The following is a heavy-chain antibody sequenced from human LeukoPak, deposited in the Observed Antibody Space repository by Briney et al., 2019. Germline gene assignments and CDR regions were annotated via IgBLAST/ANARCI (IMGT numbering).Heavy chain of an antibody. V-gene: IGHV3-74*01. D-gene: IGHD3-10*01. Sequence: QPGGSLRLSCAASGFPFNNYWMHWVRQAPGKGLVWVSRINSDGSSTSYADSVKGRFTISRDNAKNTLYLQMNSLRAEDTAVYYCARGTIWFGERTDYWGQGTLVTVSS. J-gene: IGHJ4*02. CDR2: INSDGSST. CDR1: GFPFNNYW. CDR3: ARGTIWFGERTDY.